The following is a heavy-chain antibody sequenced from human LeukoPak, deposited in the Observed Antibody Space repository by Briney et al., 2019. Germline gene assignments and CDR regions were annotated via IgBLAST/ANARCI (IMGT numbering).Heavy chain of an antibody. Sequence: SETLSLTCAVYGGSFSGYYWSWIRQPPGKGLEWIGEINHSGSTNYNPSLKSRVTISVDTSKNQFSLKLSSVTAADTAVFYCARLYSSSWSPRDPHFDYWGQGTLVTVSS. D-gene: IGHD6-13*01. CDR3: ARLYSSSWSPRDPHFDY. J-gene: IGHJ4*02. V-gene: IGHV4-34*01. CDR2: INHSGST. CDR1: GGSFSGYY.